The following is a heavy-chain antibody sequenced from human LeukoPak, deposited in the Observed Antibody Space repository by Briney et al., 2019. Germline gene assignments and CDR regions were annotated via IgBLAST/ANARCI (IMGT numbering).Heavy chain of an antibody. V-gene: IGHV3-48*03. Sequence: PGGSLRLSCAASGFTFSSYEMDWVRQAPGKGLEWVSYISSSGSTIYYADSVKGRFTISRDNAKNSLYLQMNSLRAEDTAVYYCARVYWRFGELSASYYYYMDVWGKGTTVTVSS. D-gene: IGHD3-10*01. CDR1: GFTFSSYE. CDR2: ISSSGSTI. CDR3: ARVYWRFGELSASYYYYMDV. J-gene: IGHJ6*03.